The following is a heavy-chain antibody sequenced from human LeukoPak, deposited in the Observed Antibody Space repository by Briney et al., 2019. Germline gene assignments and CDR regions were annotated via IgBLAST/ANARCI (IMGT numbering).Heavy chain of an antibody. CDR2: INPKSGGT. Sequence: GASVKVSCKVSGYAFTGYYMHWVRQAPGEGLEWMGWINPKSGGTNYAQKFQGRVTMTRDTSISTTYVELSRLRSDDTAVYYCARGSVLLWFGEIFGNRRDAFDIWGQGTMVTVSS. V-gene: IGHV1-2*02. J-gene: IGHJ3*02. D-gene: IGHD3-10*01. CDR1: GYAFTGYY. CDR3: ARGSVLLWFGEIFGNRRDAFDI.